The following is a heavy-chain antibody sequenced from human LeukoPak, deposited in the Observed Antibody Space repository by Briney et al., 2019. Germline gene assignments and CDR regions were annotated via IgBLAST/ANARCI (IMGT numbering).Heavy chain of an antibody. V-gene: IGHV4-34*01. Sequence: SETLSLTCAVYGGSFSGYYWSWIRQPPGKGLEWIGEINHSGSTNYNPSLKSRVTISVDTSKNQFSLKLSSVTAADTAVYYCARGRRRQLPPAYYYYYYGMDVWGQETTVTVSS. CDR1: GGSFSGYY. D-gene: IGHD2-2*01. CDR3: ARGRRRQLPPAYYYYYYGMDV. J-gene: IGHJ6*02. CDR2: INHSGST.